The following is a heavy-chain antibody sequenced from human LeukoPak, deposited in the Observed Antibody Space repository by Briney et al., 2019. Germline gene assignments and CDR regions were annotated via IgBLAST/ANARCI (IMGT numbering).Heavy chain of an antibody. CDR1: GYSFTSYW. CDR3: ARSPGGFTYGRNWFDP. Sequence: GESLKISCKTSGYSFTSYWIAWVRQMPGKGLEWMGIIYPGDSDTRYSPSFQGQVTISADKSISTAYLQLSSLKASGTAVYYCARSPGGFTYGRNWFDPWGQGTLVSVSS. D-gene: IGHD5-18*01. CDR2: IYPGDSDT. V-gene: IGHV5-51*01. J-gene: IGHJ5*02.